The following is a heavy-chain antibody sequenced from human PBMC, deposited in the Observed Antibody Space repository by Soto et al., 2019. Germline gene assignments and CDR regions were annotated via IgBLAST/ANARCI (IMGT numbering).Heavy chain of an antibody. CDR1: GYTFNTYG. V-gene: IGHV1-18*01. CDR3: ARDLGYCSAGSCYPEYFHH. CDR2: ISVYNGDT. J-gene: IGHJ1*01. Sequence: VAPVKVSCKASGYTFNTYGISWVRQAPGQGLEWMGWISVYNGDTNYAQKFRGRVTLTTDTSTSTAYMELRSLTSDDTAVYYCARDLGYCSAGSCYPEYFHHWGQGTLVTVSS. D-gene: IGHD2-15*01.